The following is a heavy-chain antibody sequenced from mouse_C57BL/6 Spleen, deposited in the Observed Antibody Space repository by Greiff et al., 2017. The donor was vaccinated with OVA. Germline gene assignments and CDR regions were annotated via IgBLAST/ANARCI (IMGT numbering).Heavy chain of an antibody. CDR2: IDPEDGDT. CDR1: GFNIKDYY. V-gene: IGHV14-1*01. Sequence: EVQVVESGAELVRPGASVKLSCTASGFNIKDYYMHWVKQRPEQGLEWIGRIDPEDGDTEYAPKFQGKATMTADTSSNTAYLQLSSLTSEDTAVYYCTTFYYGYEGTYAMDYWGQGTSVTVSS. J-gene: IGHJ4*01. CDR3: TTFYYGYEGTYAMDY. D-gene: IGHD2-2*01.